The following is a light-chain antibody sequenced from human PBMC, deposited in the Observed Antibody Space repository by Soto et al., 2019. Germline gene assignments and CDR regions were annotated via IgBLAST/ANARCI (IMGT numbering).Light chain of an antibody. CDR1: QSVSSY. Sequence: EIVLTQSPATLSLSPGERATLSCRASQSVSSYLAWYQQKPGKAPRLLIYDASNRATGIPARFSGSGSGTDFALTISSLEPEDFAVYYCQQRSNWPPGKLTFGGGTKVEIK. CDR3: QQRSNWPPGKLT. J-gene: IGKJ4*01. CDR2: DAS. V-gene: IGKV3-11*01.